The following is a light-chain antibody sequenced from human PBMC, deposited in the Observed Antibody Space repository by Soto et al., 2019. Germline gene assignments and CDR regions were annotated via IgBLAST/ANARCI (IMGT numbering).Light chain of an antibody. CDR3: QSYDMSLNNHV. V-gene: IGLV1-44*01. CDR1: SSNIGSNT. J-gene: IGLJ1*01. Sequence: QPVLTQPPSASGTPGQRVTISCSGSSSNIGSNTVNWYQQLPGTAPKLLIYGGNNRPSGVPDRFSGSRSGTSASLAITGLQAEDEADYYCQSYDMSLNNHVFGTGTKVTVL. CDR2: GGN.